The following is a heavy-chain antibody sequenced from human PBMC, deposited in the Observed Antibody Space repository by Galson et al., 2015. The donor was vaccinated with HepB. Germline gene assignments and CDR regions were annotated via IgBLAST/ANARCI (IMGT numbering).Heavy chain of an antibody. CDR1: GFTFSNAW. CDR3: TTRRRGDIAAAGIAGYYYYGMDV. CDR2: IKSKTDGGTT. J-gene: IGHJ6*02. Sequence: SLRLSCAASGFTFSNAWMSWVRQAPGKGLEWVGRIKSKTDGGTTDYAAPVKGRFTISRDDSKNTLYLQMNSLKTEDTAVYYCTTRRRGDIAAAGIAGYYYYGMDVWGQGTTVTVSS. D-gene: IGHD6-13*01. V-gene: IGHV3-15*01.